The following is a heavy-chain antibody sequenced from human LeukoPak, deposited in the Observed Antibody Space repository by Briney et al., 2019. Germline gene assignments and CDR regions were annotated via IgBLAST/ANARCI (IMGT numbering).Heavy chain of an antibody. CDR2: FYVGVGP. Sequence: SETLSLTCSVSGGSMYSNYWSWIRQTAGKGLEWIGRFYVGVGPNYNPSFKSRVTMSVDTSKNQLVLKLSAVTAADTAVYYSARMRPYDSTGYSPGHYMDVWGKGTTVTVYS. CDR3: ARMRPYDSTGYSPGHYMDV. J-gene: IGHJ6*03. CDR1: GGSMYSNY. D-gene: IGHD3-22*01. V-gene: IGHV4-4*07.